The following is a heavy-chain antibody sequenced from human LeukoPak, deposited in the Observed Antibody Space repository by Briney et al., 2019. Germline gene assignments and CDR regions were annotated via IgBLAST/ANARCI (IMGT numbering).Heavy chain of an antibody. CDR2: INAGNGNT. D-gene: IGHD6-13*01. CDR3: ARTAGTRFHYYYGMDV. J-gene: IGHJ6*02. V-gene: IGHV1-3*01. CDR1: GYTFTSYA. Sequence: ASVKVSCKASGYTFTSYAMHWVRQAPGQRLEWMGWINAGNGNTKYSQKFQGRVTITRDTSASTAYMGLSSLRSEDTAVYYCARTAGTRFHYYYGMDVWGQGTTVTVSS.